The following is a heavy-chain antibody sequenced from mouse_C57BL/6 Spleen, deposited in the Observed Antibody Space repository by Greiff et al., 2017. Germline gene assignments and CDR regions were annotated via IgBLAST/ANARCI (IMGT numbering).Heavy chain of an antibody. Sequence: QVQLQQPGAELVKPGASVKLSCKASGYTFTSYWMQWVKQRPGQGLEWIGEIDPSDSYTNYNQKFKGKATLTVDTSSSTAYMQLSSLTSEDSAVYYCAREERLLYGDYWGQGTTLTVSS. J-gene: IGHJ2*01. CDR1: GYTFTSYW. D-gene: IGHD2-1*01. V-gene: IGHV1-50*01. CDR3: AREERLLYGDY. CDR2: IDPSDSYT.